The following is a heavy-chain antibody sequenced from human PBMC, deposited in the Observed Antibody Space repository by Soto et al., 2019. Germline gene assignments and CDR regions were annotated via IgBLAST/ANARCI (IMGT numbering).Heavy chain of an antibody. Sequence: GVLRLSCAASGFTFSSYAMGWVRQAPGKGLEWVSAISGSGGSTYYADSVKGRFTISRDNSKNTLYLQMNSLRAEDTAVYYCAKADYGDHVYFDYWGQGTLVTVSS. V-gene: IGHV3-23*01. CDR3: AKADYGDHVYFDY. CDR2: ISGSGGST. CDR1: GFTFSSYA. J-gene: IGHJ4*02. D-gene: IGHD4-17*01.